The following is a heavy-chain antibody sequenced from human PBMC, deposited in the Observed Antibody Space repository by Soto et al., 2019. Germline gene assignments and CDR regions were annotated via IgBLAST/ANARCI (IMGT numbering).Heavy chain of an antibody. Sequence: GGSLRLSCAASGFTFSAYWMSWVRQAPGKGLEWVANIRQDGGEKNSVDSVKGRFTVSRDNAKNSVYLQMNGLRAEDTAVYYCASEFGDHLKFFDYWGQGTLVTVSS. D-gene: IGHD2-21*02. J-gene: IGHJ4*02. CDR3: ASEFGDHLKFFDY. CDR1: GFTFSAYW. V-gene: IGHV3-7*01. CDR2: IRQDGGEK.